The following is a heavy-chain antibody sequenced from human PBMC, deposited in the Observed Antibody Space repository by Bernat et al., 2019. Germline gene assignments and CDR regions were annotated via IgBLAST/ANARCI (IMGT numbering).Heavy chain of an antibody. D-gene: IGHD3-16*02. CDR1: GFTFNTLW. CDR3: ARGGVTFGGVIAQ. V-gene: IGHV3-74*01. Sequence: EVQLVESGGGLVQPGGSLRLSCAASGFTFNTLWMYWVRQAPGKGLVWVSRINSDGSYTTYADYVKGRFTISRDNAKNTLYLQMNSLRAEDTAVYYCARGGVTFGGVIAQWGQGTLVTISS. CDR2: INSDGSYT. J-gene: IGHJ4*02.